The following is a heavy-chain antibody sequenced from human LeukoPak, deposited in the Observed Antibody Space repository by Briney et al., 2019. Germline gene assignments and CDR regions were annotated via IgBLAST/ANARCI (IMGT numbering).Heavy chain of an antibody. CDR1: GYTFTGYY. V-gene: IGHV1-2*02. Sequence: ASVKVSCKASGYTFTGYYMHWVRQAPGQGLEWMGWINPNSGGTNYAQKLQGRVTMTTDTSTSTAYMELRSLRSDDTAVYYCARRGMVRGVIITGHWFDPWGQGTLVTVSS. J-gene: IGHJ5*02. CDR3: ARRGMVRGVIITGHWFDP. CDR2: INPNSGGT. D-gene: IGHD3-10*01.